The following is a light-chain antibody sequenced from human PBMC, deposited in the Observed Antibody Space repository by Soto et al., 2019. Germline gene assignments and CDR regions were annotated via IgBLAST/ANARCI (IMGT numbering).Light chain of an antibody. J-gene: IGKJ5*01. CDR2: FGS. Sequence: DIVMTQSPLSLPVTPGEPASISCRSSQSLLHSHGYNYMDWYLQKPGQSPQLLIYFGSYRASGVPDRFSGSGSGTNFTLRISRVETDDFGIYYRMQDPHVPITFGQGPRLEIK. CDR1: QSLLHSHGYNY. CDR3: MQDPHVPIT. V-gene: IGKV2-28*01.